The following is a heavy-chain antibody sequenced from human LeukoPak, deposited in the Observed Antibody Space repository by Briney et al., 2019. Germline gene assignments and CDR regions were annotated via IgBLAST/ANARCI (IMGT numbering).Heavy chain of an antibody. Sequence: ASVKVSCKASGYTFTNNYLHWVRQAPGQGLEWMGMIYPRDGSTSYAQNFQGRVTVTRDTSTTTVHMELRGLRSEDTAVYYCARDQDGFDYWGQRTVVTGSS. V-gene: IGHV1-46*01. CDR3: ARDQDGFDY. J-gene: IGHJ4*02. CDR1: GYTFTNNY. D-gene: IGHD5-24*01. CDR2: IYPRDGST.